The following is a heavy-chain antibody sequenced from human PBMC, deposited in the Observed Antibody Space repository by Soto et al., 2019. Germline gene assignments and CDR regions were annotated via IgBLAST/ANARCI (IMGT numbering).Heavy chain of an antibody. CDR2: IIPIFGTA. J-gene: IGHJ4*02. Sequence: GASVKVSCKASGGTFSSYAISWVRQAPGQGLEWMGGIIPIFGTANYAQKFQGRVTITADESTSTAYMELSSLRSEDTAVYYCARVVAVAGTMSAVDYWGQGTLVTVSS. CDR1: GGTFSSYA. D-gene: IGHD6-19*01. CDR3: ARVVAVAGTMSAVDY. V-gene: IGHV1-69*13.